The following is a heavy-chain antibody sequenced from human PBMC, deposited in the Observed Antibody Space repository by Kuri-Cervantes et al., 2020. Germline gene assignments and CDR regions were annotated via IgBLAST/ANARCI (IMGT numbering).Heavy chain of an antibody. CDR2: ISSSSSTI. J-gene: IGHJ3*02. D-gene: IGHD4-17*01. V-gene: IGHV3-11*04. Sequence: GESLKIPCSASGFTFSDYYMNWVRQAPGKGLEWVSYISSSSSTIYYAVSVKGRFTISRDNAKNTLYLQMNSLRAEDTAVYYCAIALDYGDYSTENDAFDIWGQGTMVTVSS. CDR3: AIALDYGDYSTENDAFDI. CDR1: GFTFSDYY.